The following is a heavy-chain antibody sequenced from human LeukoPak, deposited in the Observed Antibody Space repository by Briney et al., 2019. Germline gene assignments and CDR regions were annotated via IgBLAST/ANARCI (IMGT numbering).Heavy chain of an antibody. V-gene: IGHV1-69*13. CDR3: ATDAYDYVWGSYRYFHY. CDR1: GGTFSSYA. CDR2: IIPIFGTA. D-gene: IGHD3-16*02. Sequence: ASVNVSCKASGGTFSSYAISWVRQAPGQGLEWMGGIIPIFGTANYAQKFQGRVTITADESTSTAYMELSSLRSEDTAVHYCATDAYDYVWGSYRYFHYWGQGTLVTVSS. J-gene: IGHJ4*02.